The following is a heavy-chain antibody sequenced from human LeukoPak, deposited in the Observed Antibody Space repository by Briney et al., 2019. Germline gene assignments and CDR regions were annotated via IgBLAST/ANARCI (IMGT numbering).Heavy chain of an antibody. CDR2: IYCSGST. CDR1: GGSISSYY. CDR3: ARDSSIDYGSGFVYDY. J-gene: IGHJ4*02. Sequence: PSETLSLTCTVSGGSISSYYWSWIRQPPGKGLEWIGYIYCSGSTNYNPSLKSRVTISVDTSKNQFSLKLSSVTAADTAVYYCARDSSIDYGSGFVYDYWGQGTLVTVSS. V-gene: IGHV4-59*01. D-gene: IGHD3-10*01.